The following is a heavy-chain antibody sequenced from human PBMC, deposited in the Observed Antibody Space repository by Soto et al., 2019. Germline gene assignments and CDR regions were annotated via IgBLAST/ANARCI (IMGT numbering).Heavy chain of an antibody. D-gene: IGHD2-2*01. Sequence: QVQLVQSGAEVKKPGSSVKVSCKASGGSFRRYAISWVRQAPGQGLEWMGGILPIFGSPSHAQKFQGRATITAAESTSTAYLELTSLTSEDTAMYYCVFGDCTSTSCSYYFYGLDVWGQGPTVTVSS. CDR3: VFGDCTSTSCSYYFYGLDV. CDR2: ILPIFGSP. CDR1: GGSFRRYA. J-gene: IGHJ6*02. V-gene: IGHV1-69*01.